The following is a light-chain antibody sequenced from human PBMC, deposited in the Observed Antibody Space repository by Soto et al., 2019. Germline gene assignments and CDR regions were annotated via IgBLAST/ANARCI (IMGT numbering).Light chain of an antibody. CDR2: DIL. J-gene: IGKJ4*01. CDR3: QQYGSSPLT. CDR1: QSVGSD. V-gene: IGKV3D-15*02. Sequence: ELVMMQSPATLSVSPGARATLSCRASQSVGSDLAWYQQKHGQAPRLVIYDILTRATGVPTRISGSGSGTELTLNISSLQSEDVAVYDGQQYGSSPLTFGGGTKVDIK.